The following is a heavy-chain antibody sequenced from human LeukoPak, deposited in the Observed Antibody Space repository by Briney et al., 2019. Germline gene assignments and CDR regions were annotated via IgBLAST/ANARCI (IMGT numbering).Heavy chain of an antibody. D-gene: IGHD5-24*01. J-gene: IGHJ4*02. CDR2: IYYSGST. CDR1: GGSISSGGYY. Sequence: PLQTLSLTCTVSGGSISSGGYYWSWIRQHPGKGLEWIGYIYYSGSTYYNPSLKSRVTISVDTSKNQFSLKLSSVTAADTAVYYCARDRLDGYNSNFDYWGQGTLVTVSS. CDR3: ARDRLDGYNSNFDY. V-gene: IGHV4-31*03.